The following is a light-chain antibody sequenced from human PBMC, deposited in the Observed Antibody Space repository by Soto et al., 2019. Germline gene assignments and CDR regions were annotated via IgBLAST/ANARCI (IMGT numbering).Light chain of an antibody. CDR3: QQYDNYPLT. V-gene: IGKV1-5*01. CDR1: QSVRSW. CDR2: DAS. Sequence: DIQMTQAPSTLSAPLGDRVTITCRASQSVRSWLAWYQQKPGRAPKFLIYDASSLESGVPSRFSGSGSGTEFTLTISNLQPDDFATYYCQQYDNYPLTFGGGTKVDIK. J-gene: IGKJ4*01.